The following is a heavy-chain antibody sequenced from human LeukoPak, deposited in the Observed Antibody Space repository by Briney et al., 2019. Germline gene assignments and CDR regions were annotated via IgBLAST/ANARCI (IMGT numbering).Heavy chain of an antibody. Sequence: PSETLSLTCAVYGGSFSGYYWSWIRQPPGKGLEWIGEINHSGSTNYNPSLKSRVTISVDTSKNQFSLKLSSVTAADTAVYYCARGPYSSSRFRGDNWFDPWGQGTLVTVSS. CDR3: ARGPYSSSRFRGDNWFDP. CDR2: INHSGST. J-gene: IGHJ5*02. D-gene: IGHD6-13*01. V-gene: IGHV4-34*01. CDR1: GGSFSGYY.